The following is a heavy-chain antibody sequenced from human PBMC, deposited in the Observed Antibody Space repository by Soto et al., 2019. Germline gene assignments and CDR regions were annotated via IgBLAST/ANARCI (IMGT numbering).Heavy chain of an antibody. CDR1: GFSLDTSGEG. J-gene: IGHJ3*02. CDR3: AHRQGTVTAFLAFDS. V-gene: IGHV2-5*02. CDR2: IYWDDDK. D-gene: IGHD4-17*01. Sequence: QITLKESGPTLVKPTQTLTVTCTFSGFSLDTSGEGVGWIRQPPGKALEWLALIYWDDDKRYSPSLKSRLTITKDTSKNQVVLTMINMGPVDTATYYCAHRQGTVTAFLAFDSWGQGTMVTVCS.